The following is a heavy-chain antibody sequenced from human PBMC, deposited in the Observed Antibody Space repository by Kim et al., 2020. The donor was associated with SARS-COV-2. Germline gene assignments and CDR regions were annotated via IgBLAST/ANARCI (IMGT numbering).Heavy chain of an antibody. CDR2: ISSNGADP. V-gene: IGHV3-64*02. J-gene: IGHJ4*02. CDR1: GFIFSTYA. D-gene: IGHD2-2*01. CDR3: AREGRHCSGTACYLFDY. Sequence: GGSLRLSCAASGFIFSTYAIHWVRQAPGKGPEYVSAISSNGADPYYADSVKGRFTISRDNFKNMLYLQMGSLRAEDMAVYYCAREGRHCSGTACYLFDYWGQGTLVTVSS.